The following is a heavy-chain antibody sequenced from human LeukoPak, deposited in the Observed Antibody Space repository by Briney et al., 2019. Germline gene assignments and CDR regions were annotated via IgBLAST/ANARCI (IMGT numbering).Heavy chain of an antibody. CDR1: GGSFSGYY. Sequence: SETLSLTCAVYGGSFSGYYWSWIRQPPGKGLERIGEINHSGSTNYNPSLKSRVTISVDTSKNQFSLKLSSVTAADTAVYYCARRPYYYDSSGYNARSQYFQHWGQGTLVTVSS. CDR2: INHSGST. J-gene: IGHJ1*01. CDR3: ARRPYYYDSSGYNARSQYFQH. V-gene: IGHV4-34*01. D-gene: IGHD3-22*01.